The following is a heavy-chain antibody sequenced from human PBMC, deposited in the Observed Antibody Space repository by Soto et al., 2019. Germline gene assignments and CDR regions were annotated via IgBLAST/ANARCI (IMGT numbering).Heavy chain of an antibody. V-gene: IGHV1-69*06. CDR3: AKDLMPGGSAARLDPYFYGMDV. CDR2: IIPVFGTP. Sequence: QVQLEQSGSEVKKSGSSVKVSCKASGYSFSSHAITWVRQAPGQGLEWMGGIIPVFGTPSYAQKFQGRVTISADKSTNTSYLELRSLRAEDTAVYYCAKDLMPGGSAARLDPYFYGMDVWGQGTTVTVSS. CDR1: GYSFSSHA. D-gene: IGHD6-25*01. J-gene: IGHJ6*02.